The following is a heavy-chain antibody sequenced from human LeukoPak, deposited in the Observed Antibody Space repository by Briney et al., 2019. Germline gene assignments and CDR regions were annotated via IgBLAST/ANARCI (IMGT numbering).Heavy chain of an antibody. J-gene: IGHJ6*04. V-gene: IGHV3-74*01. CDR2: INSDESST. CDR1: GFTLSSYW. Sequence: GGSLRLSCAASGFTLSSYWIHWVRQAPGKGLVWVSRINSDESSTSYADSVKGRFTTSRDNAKNTLYLQMNSLSAEDTAVYYCARGGVRYFNAMDVWGKGTTVTVSS. D-gene: IGHD3-9*01. CDR3: ARGGVRYFNAMDV.